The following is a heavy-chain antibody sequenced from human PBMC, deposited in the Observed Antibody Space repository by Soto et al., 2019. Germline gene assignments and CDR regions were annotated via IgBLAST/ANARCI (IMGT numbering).Heavy chain of an antibody. CDR1: GYTFTSYY. J-gene: IGHJ4*02. CDR3: ARDRYGDYGEWDY. Sequence: GASVKVSCKASGYTFTSYYMHWVRQAPGQGLEWMGIINPSGGTTSYAQKFQGRVTMTRDTSTSTVYMELSSLRSEDSAVYYCARDRYGDYGEWDYWGQGTLVTVSS. D-gene: IGHD4-17*01. CDR2: INPSGGTT. V-gene: IGHV1-46*03.